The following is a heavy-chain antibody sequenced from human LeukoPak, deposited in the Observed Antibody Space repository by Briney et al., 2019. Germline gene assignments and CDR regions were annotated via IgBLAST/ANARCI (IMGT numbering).Heavy chain of an antibody. D-gene: IGHD3-10*01. CDR2: IYYSGDT. Sequence: SETLSLTCTVSDGAIAGYSWSWIRQAPGKGLEWIGYIYYSGDTNYNPSLQSRVTVSVDTSKNQFSLKLSSVTAADTAVYYCARDPTYGSGSHYYYMDVWGKGTTVTISS. CDR1: DGAIAGYS. V-gene: IGHV4-59*12. J-gene: IGHJ6*03. CDR3: ARDPTYGSGSHYYYMDV.